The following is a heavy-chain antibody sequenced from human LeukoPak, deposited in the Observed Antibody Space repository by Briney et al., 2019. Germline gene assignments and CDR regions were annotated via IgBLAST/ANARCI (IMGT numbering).Heavy chain of an antibody. J-gene: IGHJ6*02. CDR3: ARDRTTVTTGYYGMDV. CDR2: INPKTGVT. D-gene: IGHD4-17*01. V-gene: IGHV1-2*02. CDR1: GYTFTGYY. Sequence: SPVKLSGKASGYTFTGYYMHWVRQAPGQGLEGMGWINPKTGVTNYAQKCQCRVTLTRDTSITTAYMKLNRLRSDDTAMYYCARDRTTVTTGYYGMDVWGQGTTLTVSS.